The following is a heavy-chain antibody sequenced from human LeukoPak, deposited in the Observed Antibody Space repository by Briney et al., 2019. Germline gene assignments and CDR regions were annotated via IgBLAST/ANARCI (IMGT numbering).Heavy chain of an antibody. D-gene: IGHD3-22*01. Sequence: PGGSLRLSCAASGFTFSSYTMSWVRQAPGEGLEWVSAISGSGGSTYYADSVKGRFTISRDNSKNTLYLQMNSLRAEDTAVYYCAKDYSRGYYYNAFDIWGQGPLVTASS. V-gene: IGHV3-23*01. CDR1: GFTFSSYT. J-gene: IGHJ3*02. CDR2: ISGSGGST. CDR3: AKDYSRGYYYNAFDI.